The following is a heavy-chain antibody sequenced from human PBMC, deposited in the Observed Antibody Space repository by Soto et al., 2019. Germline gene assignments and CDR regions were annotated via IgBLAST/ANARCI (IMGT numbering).Heavy chain of an antibody. V-gene: IGHV3-23*01. CDR2: ISGSGGST. J-gene: IGHJ4*02. D-gene: IGHD5-12*01. CDR1: GFTFSSYA. Sequence: EVQLLESGGGLVQPGGSLRLSCAASGFTFSSYAMSWVRQAPGKGLEWVSAISGSGGSTYYADSVKGRFTISRDNSKTTLYLQMNSLRAEDTAVYYSAEDIGRDGYNLGYFDYWGQGTLVTVSS. CDR3: AEDIGRDGYNLGYFDY.